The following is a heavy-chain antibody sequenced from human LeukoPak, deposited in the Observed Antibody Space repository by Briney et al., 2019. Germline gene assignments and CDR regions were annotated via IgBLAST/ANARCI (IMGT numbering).Heavy chain of an antibody. CDR1: GFTFSSYS. CDR2: ISSSSSYI. Sequence: PGGSLRLSCAASGFTFSSYSMNWVRQAPGKGLEWASSISSSSSYIYYADSVKGRFTISRDNAKNSLYLQMNSLRAEDTAVYYCASSPDYYDSSGPTINAFDIWGQGTMVTVSS. D-gene: IGHD3-22*01. V-gene: IGHV3-21*01. J-gene: IGHJ3*02. CDR3: ASSPDYYDSSGPTINAFDI.